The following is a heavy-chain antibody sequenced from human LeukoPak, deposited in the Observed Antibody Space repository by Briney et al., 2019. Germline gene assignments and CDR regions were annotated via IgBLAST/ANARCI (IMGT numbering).Heavy chain of an antibody. D-gene: IGHD4-23*01. CDR2: INHSGST. J-gene: IGHJ3*02. CDR1: GGSFSGYY. V-gene: IGHV4-34*01. Sequence: SETLPLTCAVYGGSFSGYYWSWIRQPPGKGLEWIGEINHSGSTNYNPSLKSRVTISVDTSKNQFSLKLSSVTAADTAVYYCARSWMTTVVTRHGAFDIWGQGTMVTVSS. CDR3: ARSWMTTVVTRHGAFDI.